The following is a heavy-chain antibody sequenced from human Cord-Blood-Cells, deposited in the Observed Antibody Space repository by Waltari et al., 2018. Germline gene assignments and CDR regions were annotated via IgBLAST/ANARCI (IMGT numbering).Heavy chain of an antibody. CDR3: ARGDYYYYYGMDV. CDR1: GGSISSGGYY. CDR2: ICYSGST. V-gene: IGHV4-31*03. Sequence: VQLQASCSRLVKPSQTLSPTCPVCGGSISSGGYYWRCFRQHPGKGLEWIGYICYSGSTYYNPSLKSRVTISVDTSKNQFSLKLSSVTAADTAVYYCARGDYYYYYGMDVWGQGTTVTVSS. J-gene: IGHJ6*02.